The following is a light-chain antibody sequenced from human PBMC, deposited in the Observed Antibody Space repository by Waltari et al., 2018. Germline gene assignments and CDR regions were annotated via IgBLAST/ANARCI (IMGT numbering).Light chain of an antibody. CDR2: HVS. CDR1: TSDLGGYNY. J-gene: IGLJ3*02. CDR3: SSFTSSSTWV. V-gene: IGLV2-14*01. Sequence: QSALTQPAPVSGSPGQSITISCTGTTSDLGGYNYVSWYQQHPGKAPKLMIYHVSSRPSGVSNRFSGSKSGNTAALIISGLQAEDEADYYCSSFTSSSTWVFGGGTKLTVL.